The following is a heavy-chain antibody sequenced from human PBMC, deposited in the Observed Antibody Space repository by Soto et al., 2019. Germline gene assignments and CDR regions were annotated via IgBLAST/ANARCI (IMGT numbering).Heavy chain of an antibody. V-gene: IGHV1-69*12. CDR3: VRVVAIPGYPDN. D-gene: IGHD5-12*01. J-gene: IGHJ4*02. CDR1: GGTFSSYA. Sequence: QVQLVQSGAEVRQPASSVKVSCKTSGGTFSSYAISWVRHAPGQGLEWMGGIVPIVDTSTYAQKFQGRVTITADESTSTVYMELSSLRSDYTAVYYCVRVVAIPGYPDNWGQGTLVTVSS. CDR2: IVPIVDTS.